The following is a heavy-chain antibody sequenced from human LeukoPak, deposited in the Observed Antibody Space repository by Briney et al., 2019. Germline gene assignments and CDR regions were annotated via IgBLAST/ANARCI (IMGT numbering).Heavy chain of an antibody. CDR3: AKISMGASPNFDY. D-gene: IGHD1-26*01. V-gene: IGHV3-7*01. CDR1: GFTFSTYW. Sequence: PGGSLRLSCAASGFTFSTYWMSWVRQAPGKGLEWVANIKQDGSEKHYVDSVRGRFSISRDNAKNSLYLQMNSLRAEDTAVYYCAKISMGASPNFDYWGQGTLVTVSS. CDR2: IKQDGSEK. J-gene: IGHJ4*02.